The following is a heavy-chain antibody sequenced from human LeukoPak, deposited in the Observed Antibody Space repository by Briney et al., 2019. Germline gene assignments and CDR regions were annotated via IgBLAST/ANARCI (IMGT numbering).Heavy chain of an antibody. CDR3: AREFPDTAMVTYYYMDV. CDR2: INPSGGST. Sequence: ASVKVSCKASGYTFTSYYMHWVRQAPGQGLEWMGIINPSGGSTSYAQKFQGRVTMTRDMSTSTVYMELSSLRSEDTAVYYCAREFPDTAMVTYYYMDVWGTGTTVTVSS. CDR1: GYTFTSYY. V-gene: IGHV1-46*01. J-gene: IGHJ6*03. D-gene: IGHD5-18*01.